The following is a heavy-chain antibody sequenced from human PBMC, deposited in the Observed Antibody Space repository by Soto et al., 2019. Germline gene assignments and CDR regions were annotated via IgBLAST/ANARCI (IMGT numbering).Heavy chain of an antibody. Sequence: ASVKVSCKASGYTFTSYYMHWVRQAPGQGLEWMGIINPSGGSTSYAQKFQGRVTMTRDTSTSTVYMELSSLRSEDTAVYYFAIDLRMTIFGVVPYGMDVWGQGTTVTVSS. J-gene: IGHJ6*02. V-gene: IGHV1-46*03. CDR2: INPSGGST. CDR1: GYTFTSYY. CDR3: AIDLRMTIFGVVPYGMDV. D-gene: IGHD3-3*01.